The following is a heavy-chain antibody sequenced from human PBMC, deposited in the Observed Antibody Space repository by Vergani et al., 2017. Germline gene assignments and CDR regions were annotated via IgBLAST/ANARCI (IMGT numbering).Heavy chain of an antibody. CDR3: ARDLVVVVPAAPYYYYYMDV. Sequence: QVQLVQSGAEVKKPGASVKVSCKASGYTFTSYGISWVRQAPGQGLEWMGGISAYNGNTNYAQKHQGRVTMTTDTSTITAYMVLRSLRSDDTDVDYCARDLVVVVPAAPYYYYYMDVWGKGTMVTVSS. J-gene: IGHJ6*03. CDR1: GYTFTSYG. V-gene: IGHV1-18*01. D-gene: IGHD2-2*01. CDR2: ISAYNGNT.